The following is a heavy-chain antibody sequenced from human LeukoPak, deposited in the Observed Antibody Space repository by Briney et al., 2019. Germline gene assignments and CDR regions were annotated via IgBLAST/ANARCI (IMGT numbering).Heavy chain of an antibody. Sequence: PGGSLRLSCAASGFTVSSNYMSWVCQAPGKGLEWVSVIYSGGSTYYADSVKGRFTISRDNSKNTLYLQMNSLRAEDTAVYYCARREWELSDYWGQGTLVTVSS. CDR3: ARREWELSDY. V-gene: IGHV3-66*01. J-gene: IGHJ4*02. CDR2: IYSGGST. D-gene: IGHD1-26*01. CDR1: GFTVSSNY.